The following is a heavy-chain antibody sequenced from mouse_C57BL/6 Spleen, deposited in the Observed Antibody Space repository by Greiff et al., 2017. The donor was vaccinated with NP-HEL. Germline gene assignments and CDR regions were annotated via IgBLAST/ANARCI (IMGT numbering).Heavy chain of an antibody. V-gene: IGHV1-80*01. D-gene: IGHD1-1*01. J-gene: IGHJ1*03. CDR3: ARYYGSRRYFDV. CDR2: IYPGDGDT. CDR1: GYAFSSYW. Sequence: QVQLQQSGAELVKPGSSVKISCKASGYAFSSYWLNWVKQRPGKGLAWIGQIYPGDGDTNYNGKFTGKATLTADKSSSTAYMQLSSLTSEDSAVYFCARYYGSRRYFDVWGTGTTVTVSS.